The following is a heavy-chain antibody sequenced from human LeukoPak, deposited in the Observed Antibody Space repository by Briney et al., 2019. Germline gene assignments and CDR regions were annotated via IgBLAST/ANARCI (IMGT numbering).Heavy chain of an antibody. CDR3: ARTPLYCSGGSCSLGG. V-gene: IGHV5-10-1*01. CDR1: GYNFTSYW. CDR2: IDPSDSYT. D-gene: IGHD2-15*01. J-gene: IGHJ4*02. Sequence: GGSLEISCQGSGYNFTSYWISWVRQVPGKGLEWMGRIDPSDSYTNYSPSFQGHVTISADKSISTAYLQWSSLKASDTAMYYCARTPLYCSGGSCSLGGWGQGTLVTVSS.